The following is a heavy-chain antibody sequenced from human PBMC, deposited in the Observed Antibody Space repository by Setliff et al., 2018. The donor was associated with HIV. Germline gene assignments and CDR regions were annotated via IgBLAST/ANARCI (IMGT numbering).Heavy chain of an antibody. CDR1: GFSFSTYA. CDR2: MRNKDYSYIT. CDR3: AAVPWGHSSLIIDH. Sequence: PGGSLRLSCAASGFSFSTYAMGWVRQAPGKGLEWVGRMRNKDYSYITDYAASVKGRFTISRDNAKNSVYLQMHSLRVEDTAVYYCAAVPWGHSSLIIDHWGQGTPVTVS. D-gene: IGHD3-16*01. J-gene: IGHJ4*02. V-gene: IGHV3-72*01.